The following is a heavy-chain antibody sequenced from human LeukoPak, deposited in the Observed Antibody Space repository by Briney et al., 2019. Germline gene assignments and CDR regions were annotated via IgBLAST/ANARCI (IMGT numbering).Heavy chain of an antibody. J-gene: IGHJ4*02. D-gene: IGHD6-19*01. CDR1: GYTFTGYY. CDR2: INPNSGGT. CDR3: GSARGTGWYGY. Sequence: GASVKVSCKASGYTFTGYYMHWVRQAPGQGVEWMGRINPNSGGTNYAQKFQGGVTMTRDTSISKDSMDLGRRRDGGTSCVYFGSARGTGWYGYWGQGTLVTVSS. V-gene: IGHV1-2*06.